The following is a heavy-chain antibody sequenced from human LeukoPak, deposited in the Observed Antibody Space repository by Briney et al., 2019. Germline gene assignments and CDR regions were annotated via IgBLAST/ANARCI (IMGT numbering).Heavy chain of an antibody. CDR3: ARSPHENYYGSGSLDY. J-gene: IGHJ4*02. Sequence: GRSLRLSCAASGFTFSSYAMHWVRQAPGKGLEWVAVISYDGSNKYYADSVKGRFTISRDNSKNTLYLQMNSLRAEDTAVYYCARSPHENYYGSGSLDYWGQGTLVTVSS. CDR1: GFTFSSYA. CDR2: ISYDGSNK. D-gene: IGHD3-10*01. V-gene: IGHV3-30*14.